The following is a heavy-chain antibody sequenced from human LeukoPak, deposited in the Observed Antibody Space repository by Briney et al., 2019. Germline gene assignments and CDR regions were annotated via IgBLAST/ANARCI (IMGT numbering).Heavy chain of an antibody. V-gene: IGHV1-69*13. Sequence: SVKVSCKASGGAFSSYAISWVRQAPGQGLEWMGGIIPIFGTANYAQKFQGRVTITADESTSTAYMELSSLRSEDTAVYYCAREWAQRGYSGYDYEDYFDYWGQGTLVTVSS. D-gene: IGHD5-12*01. CDR3: AREWAQRGYSGYDYEDYFDY. CDR1: GGAFSSYA. J-gene: IGHJ4*02. CDR2: IIPIFGTA.